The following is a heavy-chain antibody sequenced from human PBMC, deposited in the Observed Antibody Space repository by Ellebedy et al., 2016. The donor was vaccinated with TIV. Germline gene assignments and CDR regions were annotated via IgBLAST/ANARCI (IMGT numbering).Heavy chain of an antibody. Sequence: AASVKVSCKALGYTFTSYAMHWVRQAPGQRLEWMGWINAGNGNTKYSQNFQGRVTITRDKSTSTAYMELSSLRSEDTAVYYCASLKDILTGYTNDAFDIWGQGTMVTVSS. D-gene: IGHD3-9*01. J-gene: IGHJ3*02. CDR3: ASLKDILTGYTNDAFDI. CDR2: INAGNGNT. CDR1: GYTFTSYA. V-gene: IGHV1-3*01.